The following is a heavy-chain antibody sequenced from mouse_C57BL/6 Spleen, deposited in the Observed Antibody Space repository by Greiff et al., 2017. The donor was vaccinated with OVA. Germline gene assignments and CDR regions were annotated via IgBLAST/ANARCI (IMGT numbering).Heavy chain of an antibody. CDR2: ISGGGGNT. D-gene: IGHD1-1*01. CDR1: GFTFSSYT. CDR3: ARRGGSSYDWYFDV. J-gene: IGHJ1*03. Sequence: EVKLMESGGGLVKPGGSLKLSCAASGFTFSSYTMSWVRQTPEKRLEWVATISGGGGNTYYPDSVKGRFTISRDNAKNTLYLQMSSLRSEDTALYYCARRGGSSYDWYFDVWGTGTTVTVSS. V-gene: IGHV5-9*01.